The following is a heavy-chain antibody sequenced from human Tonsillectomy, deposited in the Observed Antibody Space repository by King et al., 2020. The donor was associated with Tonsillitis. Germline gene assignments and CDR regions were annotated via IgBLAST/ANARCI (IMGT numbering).Heavy chain of an antibody. Sequence: VQLVESGGGLIQPGGSLRLTCAASGFNVSTNYMSWVRQAPGKGLEWVSVIYRGGSTYYADSVKGRFTISRDNSKNTVYLQMNSLRSEDTAVYYFARVMGMTGSYWYFDLWGRGTLVSVSS. CDR1: GFNVSTNY. CDR3: ARVMGMTGSYWYFDL. D-gene: IGHD3-9*01. V-gene: IGHV3-53*01. J-gene: IGHJ2*01. CDR2: IYRGGST.